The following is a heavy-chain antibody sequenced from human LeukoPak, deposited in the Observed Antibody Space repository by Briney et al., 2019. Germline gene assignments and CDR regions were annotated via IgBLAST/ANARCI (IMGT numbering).Heavy chain of an antibody. D-gene: IGHD2-2*01. Sequence: GGSLRLSCAASGFTFSSYAMSWVRQAPGKGLEWVSAISGSGGSTYYADSVKGRFTISRDNSKNTLYLHMNSLRAEDTAVYYCAKAGDIVVVPAAMTADYYYYGMDVWGQGTTVTVSS. CDR2: ISGSGGST. CDR3: AKAGDIVVVPAAMTADYYYYGMDV. J-gene: IGHJ6*02. V-gene: IGHV3-23*01. CDR1: GFTFSSYA.